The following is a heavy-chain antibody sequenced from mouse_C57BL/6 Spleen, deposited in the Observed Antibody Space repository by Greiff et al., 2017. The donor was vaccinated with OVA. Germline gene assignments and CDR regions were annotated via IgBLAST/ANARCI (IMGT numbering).Heavy chain of an antibody. CDR2: ILPGSGST. J-gene: IGHJ4*01. D-gene: IGHD2-5*01. CDR1: GYTFPGYW. Sequence: VQLQQSGAELMKPGASVKLSCKATGYTFPGYWIEWVKQRPGHGLEWIGEILPGSGSTNYNEKFKGKATFTADTSSNTAYMQLSSLTTEDSASYDCARGSPYSNFAMDYWGQGTSVTVSS. CDR3: ARGSPYSNFAMDY. V-gene: IGHV1-9*01.